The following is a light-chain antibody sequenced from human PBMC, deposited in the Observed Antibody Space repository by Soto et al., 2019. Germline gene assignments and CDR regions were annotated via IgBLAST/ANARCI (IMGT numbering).Light chain of an antibody. CDR3: QQYAGSPTWT. Sequence: EIVLTQSPGTLSLSQGERATLSCRASQSVSSTYLAWYQQKPGQAPRLLMYGASSRATGIPDRFSGSGSGTDFTLTISRLEPEDFAVYYCQQYAGSPTWTFGQGTKVDVK. CDR1: QSVSSTY. J-gene: IGKJ1*01. CDR2: GAS. V-gene: IGKV3-20*01.